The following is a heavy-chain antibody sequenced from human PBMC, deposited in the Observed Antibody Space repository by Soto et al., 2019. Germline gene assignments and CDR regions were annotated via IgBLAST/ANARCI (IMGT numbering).Heavy chain of an antibody. V-gene: IGHV4-31*03. D-gene: IGHD3-10*01. J-gene: IGHJ4*02. CDR2: IYYSGST. CDR3: ARGIYGSLGY. CDR1: GGSISSGGYY. Sequence: SETLSLTCTVSGGSISSGGYYWSWIRQHPGKGLEWIGYIYYSGSTYYNPSLKSRVTISVDKSKNQFSLKLSSVTAADTAVDYCARGIYGSLGYWGQGNLVTVTS.